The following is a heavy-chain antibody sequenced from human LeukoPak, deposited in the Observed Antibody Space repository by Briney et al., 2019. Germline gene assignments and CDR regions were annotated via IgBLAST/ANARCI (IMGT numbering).Heavy chain of an antibody. CDR3: ANHPYYYGSGSSHDY. CDR1: GSTFSSYG. CDR2: ISGSGGST. V-gene: IGHV3-23*01. D-gene: IGHD3-10*01. Sequence: GGSLRLSCAASGSTFSSYGMSWVRQAPGKGLEWVSAISGSGGSTYYADSVKGRFTISRDNSKNTLYLQMNSLRAEDTAVYYCANHPYYYGSGSSHDYWGQGTLVTVSS. J-gene: IGHJ4*02.